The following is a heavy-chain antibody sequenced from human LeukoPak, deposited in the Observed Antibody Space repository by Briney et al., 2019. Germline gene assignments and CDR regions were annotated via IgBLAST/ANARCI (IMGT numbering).Heavy chain of an antibody. V-gene: IGHV1-18*01. CDR3: ARDPSNTSGRNPYLDY. D-gene: IGHD6-19*01. Sequence: ASVKVSCKASGYSFTKYAIMWVRQAPGQGLEWMGWISTYNGDTNYAQQLQGRVTMTTDTSTTTAYMELRSLRSDDTAVYYCARDPSNTSGRNPYLDYWGQGTLVTVSS. CDR1: GYSFTKYA. CDR2: ISTYNGDT. J-gene: IGHJ4*02.